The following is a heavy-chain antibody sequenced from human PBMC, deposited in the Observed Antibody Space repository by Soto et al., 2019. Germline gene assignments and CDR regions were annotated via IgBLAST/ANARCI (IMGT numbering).Heavy chain of an antibody. Sequence: ASVKVSCKASGYTFTGYYMHWVRQAPGQGLEWMGWINPNSGGTNYAQKFQGWGTMTRDKSISTAYMELSRLRSDDPAVYYCARGPPYYYDSSGYYTESVDFDYWGQGTLVTVSS. V-gene: IGHV1-2*04. J-gene: IGHJ4*02. CDR2: INPNSGGT. D-gene: IGHD3-22*01. CDR3: ARGPPYYYDSSGYYTESVDFDY. CDR1: GYTFTGYY.